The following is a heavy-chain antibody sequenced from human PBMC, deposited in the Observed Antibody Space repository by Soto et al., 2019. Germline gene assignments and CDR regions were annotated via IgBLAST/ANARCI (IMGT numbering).Heavy chain of an antibody. D-gene: IGHD3-22*01. V-gene: IGHV4-39*07. CDR3: ARSYDSSGYYDY. CDR2: IYYSGST. J-gene: IGHJ4*02. CDR1: GGSISSSSYY. Sequence: SETLSLTCTVSGGSISSSSYYWGWIHQPPGKGLEWIGSIYYSGSTYYNPSLKSRVTISVDTSKNQFSLKLSSVTAADTAVYYCARSYDSSGYYDYWGQGTLVTVSS.